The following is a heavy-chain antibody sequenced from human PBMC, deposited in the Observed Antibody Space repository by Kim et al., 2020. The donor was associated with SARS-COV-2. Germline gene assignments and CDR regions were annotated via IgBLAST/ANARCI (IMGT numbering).Heavy chain of an antibody. Sequence: GGSLRLSCAAFGFTFSSYSMNWVRQAPGKGLEWFSYISSSSSTIYYADSVKGRFTISRDNAKNSLYLQMNSLRAEDTDEYYCAVGGGDYWGQGTLCTVSS. CDR1: GFTFSSYS. D-gene: IGHD3-16*01. CDR2: ISSSSSTI. J-gene: IGHJ4*02. V-gene: IGHV3-48*01. CDR3: AVGGGDY.